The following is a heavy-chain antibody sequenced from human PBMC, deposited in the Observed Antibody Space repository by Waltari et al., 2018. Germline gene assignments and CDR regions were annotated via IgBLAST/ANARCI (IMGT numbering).Heavy chain of an antibody. CDR2: IGGCGDTT. D-gene: IGHD6-6*01. CDR3: ARRSRAGRVAGPFDI. J-gene: IGHJ3*02. Sequence: EVQLLESGGALVQPGGSLRLSCAASGFSFSNYAMTWVRQAPGEGLEWVSVIGGCGDTTFSADSVQGRFTISRDNSKNTLYLQMNSLRAEDTAVYYCARRSRAGRVAGPFDIWGQGTSVTVSS. V-gene: IGHV3-23*01. CDR1: GFSFSNYA.